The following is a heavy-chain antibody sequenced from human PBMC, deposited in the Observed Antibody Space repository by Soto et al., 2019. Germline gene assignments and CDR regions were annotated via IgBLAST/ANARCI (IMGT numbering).Heavy chain of an antibody. Sequence: GAAVKLSCTASGGTFIIYTISWVRQAPGQGLEWMGRIIPILGIANYAQKFQGRVTITADKSTSTAYMELSSLRSEDTAVYYCARGAVAGPLIWFDPWGQGTLVTVSS. CDR2: IIPILGIA. D-gene: IGHD6-19*01. CDR1: GGTFIIYT. J-gene: IGHJ5*02. V-gene: IGHV1-69*02. CDR3: ARGAVAGPLIWFDP.